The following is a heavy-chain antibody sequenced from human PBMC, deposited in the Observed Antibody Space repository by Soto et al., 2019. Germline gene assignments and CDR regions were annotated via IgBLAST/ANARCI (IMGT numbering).Heavy chain of an antibody. V-gene: IGHV1-3*01. CDR3: ARDIVVVPAVSGMDV. Sequence: GASVKVSCKASGYTFTSYAMHWVRQAPGQRLEWMGWINAGNGNTKYSQKFQGRVTITRDTSASTAYMELSSLRSEDTAVYYCARDIVVVPAVSGMDVWGQGTTVTVSS. J-gene: IGHJ6*02. D-gene: IGHD2-2*01. CDR1: GYTFTSYA. CDR2: INAGNGNT.